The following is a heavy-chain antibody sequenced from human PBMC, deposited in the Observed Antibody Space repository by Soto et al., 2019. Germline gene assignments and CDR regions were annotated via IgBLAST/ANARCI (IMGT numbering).Heavy chain of an antibody. V-gene: IGHV4-61*01. Sequence: KPSETLSLTCTVSGGSVSSGSYYWSWIRQSPGKGLECIGYIYPGGSTNYNPSLKSRVTTSVDTSKSQFSLKLSSVIAADTAVYYCARGIGDVHFDYWGQGTVVTVSS. CDR3: ARGIGDVHFDY. CDR2: IYPGGST. D-gene: IGHD3-16*01. CDR1: GGSVSSGSYY. J-gene: IGHJ4*02.